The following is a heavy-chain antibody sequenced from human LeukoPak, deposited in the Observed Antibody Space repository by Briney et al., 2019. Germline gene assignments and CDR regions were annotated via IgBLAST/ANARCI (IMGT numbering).Heavy chain of an antibody. CDR1: GYTFTGYY. CDR3: ASVATWEGYEAFVI. Sequence: ASVKVSCKASGYTFTGYYMHWVRQAPGQGLEWKGRINPNSGGTNYAQKFQGRVTMTRDTSISTAYMELSRLRSDDTAVYYCASVATWEGYEAFVIWGQGTIVTVSS. V-gene: IGHV1-2*06. J-gene: IGHJ3*02. D-gene: IGHD1-26*01. CDR2: INPNSGGT.